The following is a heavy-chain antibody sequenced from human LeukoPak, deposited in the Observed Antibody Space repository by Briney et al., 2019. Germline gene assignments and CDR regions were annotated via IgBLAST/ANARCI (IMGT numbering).Heavy chain of an antibody. J-gene: IGHJ4*02. CDR2: INPNSGGT. D-gene: IGHD4-17*01. Sequence: GASVKVSCKASGYTFTGYYMHWVRQAPGQGLEWMGLINPNSGGTNYAQKFQGWVTMTRDTSISTAYMELSRLRSDDTAVYYCARAPATVTKPYYFDYWGQGTLVTVSS. V-gene: IGHV1-2*04. CDR1: GYTFTGYY. CDR3: ARAPATVTKPYYFDY.